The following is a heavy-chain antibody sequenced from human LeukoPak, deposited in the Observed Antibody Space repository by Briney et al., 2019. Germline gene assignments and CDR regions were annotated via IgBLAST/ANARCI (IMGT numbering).Heavy chain of an antibody. V-gene: IGHV3-33*01. CDR2: IWYDGSNK. D-gene: IGHD3-10*01. J-gene: IGHJ5*02. Sequence: GGSLRLSCAASGFTFSSYGMHWVRQAPGKGLEWVAVIWYDGSNKYYADSVKGRFTISRDNSKNTLYLQMNSLRAEDTAVYYCARGRPGYYGSGSYLFDPWGQGTLVTVSS. CDR1: GFTFSSYG. CDR3: ARGRPGYYGSGSYLFDP.